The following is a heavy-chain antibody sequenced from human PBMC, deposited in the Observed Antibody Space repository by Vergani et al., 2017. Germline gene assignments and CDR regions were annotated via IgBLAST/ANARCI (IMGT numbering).Heavy chain of an antibody. D-gene: IGHD6-13*01. CDR2: INPSGGST. J-gene: IGHJ6*02. CDR1: GYIFTSYY. CDR3: AREQIAAAGTDYYYGMDV. Sequence: VQLVQSGAEVRKPGASVTVSCPASGYIFTSYYMHWVRQAPGQGLEWMGIINPSGGSTSYAQKFQGRVTMTRDTSTSTVYMELSSLRSEDTAVYYCAREQIAAAGTDYYYGMDVWGQGTTVTVSS. V-gene: IGHV1-46*03.